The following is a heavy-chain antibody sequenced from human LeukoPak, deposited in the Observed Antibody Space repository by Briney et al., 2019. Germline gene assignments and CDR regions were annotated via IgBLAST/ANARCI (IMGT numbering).Heavy chain of an antibody. CDR2: ISSSSYI. Sequence: GGSLRLSCAASGFTFSSYSMNWVRQAPGKGLEWVSSISSSSYIYYADSVKGRFTISRDNAKNSLYLQMNSLRAEDTAVYYCARDTSSSNPYYGMDVWGQGTTVTVSS. CDR1: GFTFSSYS. V-gene: IGHV3-21*01. CDR3: ARDTSSSNPYYGMDV. D-gene: IGHD6-6*01. J-gene: IGHJ6*02.